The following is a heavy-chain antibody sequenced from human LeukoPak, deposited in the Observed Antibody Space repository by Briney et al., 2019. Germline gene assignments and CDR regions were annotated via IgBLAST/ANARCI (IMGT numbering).Heavy chain of an antibody. Sequence: SETLSLTCTVSGDTLSSHYWSWIRQAPGKGLDWIGYIYGSGSTHYDPSLRSRVTISEDTSKNQFSLKLTSVTAADTAVYYCARNVGWYSHDSWGQGTLVTVSS. CDR3: ARNVGWYSHDS. V-gene: IGHV4-59*08. D-gene: IGHD6-19*01. CDR1: GDTLSSHY. J-gene: IGHJ4*02. CDR2: IYGSGST.